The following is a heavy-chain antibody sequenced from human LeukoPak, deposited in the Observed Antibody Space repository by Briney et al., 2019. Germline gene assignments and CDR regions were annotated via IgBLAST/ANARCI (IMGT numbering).Heavy chain of an antibody. J-gene: IGHJ5*02. V-gene: IGHV4-39*01. CDR3: ARRTVYYYDTSVPLRGWFDP. D-gene: IGHD3-22*01. Sequence: SETLSLTCTLSGGSISSSSYYWAWIRQPPGKGLEWIGSMYYSGNTYYNPSLRSRVFISGDTSKNQFSPKLRSVTAADTAVYYYARRTVYYYDTSVPLRGWFDPWGQGTLVTVSS. CDR1: GGSISSSSYY. CDR2: MYYSGNT.